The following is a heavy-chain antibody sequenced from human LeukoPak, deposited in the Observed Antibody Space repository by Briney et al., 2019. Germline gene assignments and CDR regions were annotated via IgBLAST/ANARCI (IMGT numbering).Heavy chain of an antibody. CDR2: FGPEDGET. V-gene: IGHV1-24*01. J-gene: IGHJ4*02. Sequence: ASVKVSCKVSGYTLTELSMHWVRPAPGKGLEWMGGFGPEDGETIYAQKFQGRVTMTEDTSTDTAYMELSSLRSENTAVYYGATMFSSGWYAGYYFDYWGQGTLVTVSS. CDR1: GYTLTELS. D-gene: IGHD6-19*01. CDR3: ATMFSSGWYAGYYFDY.